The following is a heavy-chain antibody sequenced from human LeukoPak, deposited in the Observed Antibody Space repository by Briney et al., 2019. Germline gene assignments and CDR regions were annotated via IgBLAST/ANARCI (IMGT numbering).Heavy chain of an antibody. V-gene: IGHV1-18*01. CDR3: ARGMVRGVTPHYFDY. D-gene: IGHD3-10*01. CDR1: GYTFTSYG. J-gene: IGHJ4*02. Sequence: ASVKVSCKASGYTFTSYGISWVRQAPGQGLEWMGWISAYNGNTNYAQKLQGRVTMTTDTSTSTAYMELRSLRCDDTAVYYCARGMVRGVTPHYFDYWGQGTLVTVSS. CDR2: ISAYNGNT.